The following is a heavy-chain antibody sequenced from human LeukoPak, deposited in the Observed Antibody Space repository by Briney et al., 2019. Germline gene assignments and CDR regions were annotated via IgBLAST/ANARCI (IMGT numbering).Heavy chain of an antibody. J-gene: IGHJ4*02. V-gene: IGHV4-39*01. D-gene: IGHD2-15*01. CDR3: ARLSIVVVAARIFDY. CDR2: IYYSGST. Sequence: SETLSLTCTLSGGSISSSSYYWGWIRQPPGKGLEWIGSIYYSGSTYYNPSLKSRVTISVDTSKNQFSLKLSSVTAADTAVYYCARLSIVVVAARIFDYWGQGTLVTVSS. CDR1: GGSISSSSYY.